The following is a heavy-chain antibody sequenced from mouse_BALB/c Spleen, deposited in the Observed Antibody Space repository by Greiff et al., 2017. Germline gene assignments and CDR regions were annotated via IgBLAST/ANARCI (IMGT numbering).Heavy chain of an antibody. D-gene: IGHD2-3*01. V-gene: IGHV5-6-5*01. CDR1: GFTLSSYA. J-gene: IGHJ1*01. CDR3: ARGEGWLLHWYFEV. Sequence: EVKLMESGGGLVEPGGSLKLSCAASGFTLSSYAMSWVRQTPEKRLEWVASISSGGSTYYPDSVKGRFTISIDNVRKILYLQMSSLRSEDTAMYYCARGEGWLLHWYFEVWGAGTTVIVSS. CDR2: ISSGGST.